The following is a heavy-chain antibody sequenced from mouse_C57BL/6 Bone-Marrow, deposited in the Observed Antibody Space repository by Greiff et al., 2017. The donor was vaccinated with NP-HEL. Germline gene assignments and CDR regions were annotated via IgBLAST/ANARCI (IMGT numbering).Heavy chain of an antibody. J-gene: IGHJ2*01. V-gene: IGHV2-9-1*01. D-gene: IGHD1-1*01. CDR3: ARIYYGSSYVGYFDY. CDR2: IWTGGGT. Sequence: VQGVESGPGLVAPSQSLSITCTVSGFSLTSYAISWVRQPPGKGLEWLGVIWTGGGTNYNSALKSRLSISKDNSKSQVFLKMNSLQTDDTARYYCARIYYGSSYVGYFDYWGQGTTLTVSS. CDR1: GFSLTSYA.